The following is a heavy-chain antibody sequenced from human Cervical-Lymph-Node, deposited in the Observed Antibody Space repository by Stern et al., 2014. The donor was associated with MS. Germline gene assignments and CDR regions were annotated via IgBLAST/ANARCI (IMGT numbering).Heavy chain of an antibody. J-gene: IGHJ5*02. CDR1: GFSLSTSGVG. D-gene: IGHD4-17*01. CDR2: IYWDDDK. V-gene: IGHV2-5*02. CDR3: AHLDYDDYGGWFDP. Sequence: QVTLKESGPTLVKPTQTLTLTCTFSGFSLSTSGVGVGWIRQPPGKALEWLALIYWDDDKRYSPSLKSRLTITKDTSKTQVVLTMTNMDPVDTATYYCAHLDYDDYGGWFDPWGQGTLVTVSS.